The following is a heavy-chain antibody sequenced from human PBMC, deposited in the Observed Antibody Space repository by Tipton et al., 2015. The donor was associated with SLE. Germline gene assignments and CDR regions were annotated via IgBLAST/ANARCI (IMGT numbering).Heavy chain of an antibody. D-gene: IGHD3/OR15-3a*01. CDR1: GGSISMYY. CDR2: IFTSGTT. J-gene: IGHJ3*02. CDR3: ARVGLLGPDAFDI. Sequence: TLSLTCTASGGSISMYYCSWIRQPPGKGLGWIGNIFTSGTTNYNPSLKSRVTISVDTSKNQFSLKQSSMTAADTAVYYCARVGLLGPDAFDIWGQGTMVIVSS. V-gene: IGHV4-4*08.